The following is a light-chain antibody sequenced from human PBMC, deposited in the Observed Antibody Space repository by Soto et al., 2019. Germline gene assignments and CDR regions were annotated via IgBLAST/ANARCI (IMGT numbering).Light chain of an antibody. V-gene: IGLV2-14*01. CDR2: DVS. CDR1: SSDIGRYNY. Sequence: QSALTQPASVSGSPGQSITISCTGTSSDIGRYNYVSWYQQYPGKAPKFMIYDVSNRPSGVSNRFSGSKSGNTASLTISGLQAEDEADYYCSSYISISTYVFGTGTKVTVL. CDR3: SSYISISTYV. J-gene: IGLJ1*01.